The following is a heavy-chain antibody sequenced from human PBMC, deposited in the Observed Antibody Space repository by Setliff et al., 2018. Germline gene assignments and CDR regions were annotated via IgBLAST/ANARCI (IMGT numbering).Heavy chain of an antibody. CDR1: GYSISSGYY. CDR3: AKSRCGGSCYSDDY. D-gene: IGHD2-15*01. Sequence: LSLTCTVSGYSISSGYYWGWIREPPGKGLEWVLYISSSGSTIYYADSVKGRFTISRDNSKNTLYLQMNSLRAEDTAVYYCAKSRCGGSCYSDDYWGQGTLVTVSS. V-gene: IGHV3-11*04. CDR2: ISSSGSTI. J-gene: IGHJ4*02.